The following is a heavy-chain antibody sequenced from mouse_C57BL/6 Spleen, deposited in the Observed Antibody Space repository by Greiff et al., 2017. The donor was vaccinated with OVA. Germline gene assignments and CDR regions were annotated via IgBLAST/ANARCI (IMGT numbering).Heavy chain of an antibody. J-gene: IGHJ3*01. D-gene: IGHD3-2*01. CDR1: GFTFSSYA. CDR2: ISDGGSYT. Sequence: EVKLVESGGGLVKPGGSLKLSCAASGFTFSSYAMSWVRQTPEKRLEWVATISDGGSYTYSPDNVKGRFTISSDNAKNNLYLQMSHLKSEDTAMYYCARDGDSSAWFAYWGQGTLVTVSA. CDR3: ARDGDSSAWFAY. V-gene: IGHV5-4*01.